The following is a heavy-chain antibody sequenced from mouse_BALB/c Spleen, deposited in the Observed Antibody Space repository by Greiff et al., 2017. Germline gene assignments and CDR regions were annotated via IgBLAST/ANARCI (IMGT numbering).Heavy chain of an antibody. Sequence: DVKLQESGAELVRPGALVKLSCKASGFNIKDYYMHWVKQRPEQGLEWIGWIDPENGNTIYDPKFQGKASITADTSSNTAYLQLSSLTSEDTAVYYCAREYDAVAYWGQGTLVTVSA. D-gene: IGHD2-14*01. J-gene: IGHJ3*01. CDR2: IDPENGNT. CDR3: AREYDAVAY. V-gene: IGHV14-1*02. CDR1: GFNIKDYY.